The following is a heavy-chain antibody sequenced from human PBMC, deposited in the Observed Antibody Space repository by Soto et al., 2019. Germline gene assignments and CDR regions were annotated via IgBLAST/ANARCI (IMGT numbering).Heavy chain of an antibody. CDR3: FKGEDGIRAGPSVSAFLLNRSSDL. CDR2: ISDSGGNT. J-gene: IGHJ2*01. V-gene: IGHV3-23*01. Sequence: KGLEWVSGISDSGGNTYYADSVKGRFTISRDNPRNTLYLQMNSLRVEDTAVYFFFKGEDGIRAGPSVSAFLLNRSSDL. D-gene: IGHD2-15*01.